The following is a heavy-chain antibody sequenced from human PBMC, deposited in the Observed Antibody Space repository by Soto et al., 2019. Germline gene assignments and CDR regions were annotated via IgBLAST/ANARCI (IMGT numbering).Heavy chain of an antibody. Sequence: GGSLRLSCAASGFTFSSYWMHWVRQAPGKGLVWVSRINSDGSSTSYADSVKGRFTISRDNAKNTLYLQMNSLRAEDTAVYYCARGSDRSGTKILFNGMDVWGKGTTVTVAS. CDR3: ARGSDRSGTKILFNGMDV. CDR1: GFTFSSYW. V-gene: IGHV3-74*01. J-gene: IGHJ6*04. CDR2: INSDGSST. D-gene: IGHD3-22*01.